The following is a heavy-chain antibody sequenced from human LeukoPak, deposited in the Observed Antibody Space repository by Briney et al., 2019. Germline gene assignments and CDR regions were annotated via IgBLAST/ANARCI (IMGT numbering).Heavy chain of an antibody. CDR2: TYYRSKWYN. V-gene: IGHV6-1*01. Sequence: QTLSLTCAISGDSVSSNSAAWNWIRQSPSRGLEWLGRTYYRSKWYNDYAVSVKSRITINPDTSKNQFSLQLNSVTPEDTAVYYCARVGYSSVWTPFAMDVWGQGTTVTVSS. CDR3: ARVGYSSVWTPFAMDV. CDR1: GDSVSSNSAA. D-gene: IGHD6-19*01. J-gene: IGHJ6*02.